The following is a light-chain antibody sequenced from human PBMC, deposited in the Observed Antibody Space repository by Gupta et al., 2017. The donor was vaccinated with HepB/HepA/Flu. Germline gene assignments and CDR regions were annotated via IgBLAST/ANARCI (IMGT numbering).Light chain of an antibody. J-gene: IGKJ4*01. V-gene: IGKV1-39*01. CDR3: QQSYSTAPLT. Sequence: DIQMTQSPSSLSASVGDRVTITCRASQSISSYLNWYQQKPGKAPKLLIYAASSLQSGVPSRFSGGGSGTDFTLTISSLQPEDFETYYCQQSYSTAPLTFGGGTKVEIK. CDR1: QSISSY. CDR2: AAS.